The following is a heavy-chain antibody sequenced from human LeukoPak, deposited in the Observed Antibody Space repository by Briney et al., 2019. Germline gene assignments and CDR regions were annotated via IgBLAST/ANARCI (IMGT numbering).Heavy chain of an antibody. CDR3: ARDHYYDSSGYYYVYAFDI. Sequence: ASVKVSCKASGYTFTGYYMHWVRQAPGQGLEWMGWINPNSGGTNYAQKFQGRVTMTRDTSISTAYMELSSLRSEDTAVYYCARDHYYDSSGYYYVYAFDIWGQGTMVTVSS. J-gene: IGHJ3*02. CDR2: INPNSGGT. V-gene: IGHV1-2*02. D-gene: IGHD3-22*01. CDR1: GYTFTGYY.